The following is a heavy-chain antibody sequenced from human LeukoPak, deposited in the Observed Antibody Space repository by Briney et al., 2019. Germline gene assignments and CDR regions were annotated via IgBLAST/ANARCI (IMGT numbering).Heavy chain of an antibody. Sequence: SETPSHTCTVSRGSISSGGYSWSWIRQHPGKGLEWIGYIYYSGSTYYNPSHKSRVTMSVDTSKNQFSLKLSSVTAADTSVCYSARGGGSGYENWFDPWGQGTLVTVSS. CDR2: IYYSGST. J-gene: IGHJ5*02. CDR3: ARGGGSGYENWFDP. CDR1: RGSISSGGYS. V-gene: IGHV4-31*03. D-gene: IGHD5-12*01.